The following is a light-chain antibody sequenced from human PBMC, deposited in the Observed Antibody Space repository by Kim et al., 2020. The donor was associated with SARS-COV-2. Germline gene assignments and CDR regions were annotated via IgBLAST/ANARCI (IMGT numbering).Light chain of an antibody. CDR3: QQINTYPYS. J-gene: IGKJ2*03. V-gene: IGKV1-9*01. CDR2: AAS. CDR1: QGIGTY. Sequence: SASVGDRVTITCRASQGIGTYLAWYQQKPGKVPKVLMYAASTLQSEVPSRFSGSGSGTEFTLTISSLQPEDFATYYCQQINTYPYSFGQGTKLEI.